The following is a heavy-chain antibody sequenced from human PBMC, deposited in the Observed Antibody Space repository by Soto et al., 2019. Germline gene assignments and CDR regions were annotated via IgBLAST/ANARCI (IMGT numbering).Heavy chain of an antibody. CDR1: GDSVSSSSAA. V-gene: IGHV6-1*01. J-gene: IGHJ1*01. D-gene: IGHD6-19*01. Sequence: SQTLSLTCAISGDSVSSSSAALNLSMQSPSRGLEWLGRTFYRSKWYSEYAPSVRGRIIFDADTSKNHFSLHLSSVTPEDTAMYFCARDERGSGTYGEYFQRWGQGTLVTVSS. CDR2: TFYRSKWYS. CDR3: ARDERGSGTYGEYFQR.